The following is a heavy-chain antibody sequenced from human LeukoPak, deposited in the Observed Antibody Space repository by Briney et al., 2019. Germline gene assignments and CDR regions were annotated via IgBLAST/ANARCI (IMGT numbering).Heavy chain of an antibody. Sequence: ASVKLSCKASGYTFTSYYIHCVRQAPGQGLEWVGIINPSGGSTSYAQKFKGRVTMTRDTSTSSVYMELSSLRSEDTAVYYWARVPYSCGWGIWEITFDIWGQGTMVTVSS. CDR3: ARVPYSCGWGIWEITFDI. D-gene: IGHD6-19*01. J-gene: IGHJ3*02. V-gene: IGHV1-46*03. CDR2: INPSGGST. CDR1: GYTFTSYY.